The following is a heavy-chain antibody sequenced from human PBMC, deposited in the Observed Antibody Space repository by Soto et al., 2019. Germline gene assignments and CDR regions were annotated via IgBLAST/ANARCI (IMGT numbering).Heavy chain of an antibody. CDR3: ARAPTSSSWTPYYYYGMDV. J-gene: IGHJ6*02. V-gene: IGHV3-33*01. CDR1: GFTFSSYG. CDR2: IWYDGSNK. D-gene: IGHD6-13*01. Sequence: QVQLVESGGGVVQPGRSLRLSCAASGFTFSSYGMHWVRQAPGKGLEWVAVIWYDGSNKYYADSVKGRFTISRDNSKNTLYLQMNSLRAEDTAVYYCARAPTSSSWTPYYYYGMDVWGQGTTVTVSS.